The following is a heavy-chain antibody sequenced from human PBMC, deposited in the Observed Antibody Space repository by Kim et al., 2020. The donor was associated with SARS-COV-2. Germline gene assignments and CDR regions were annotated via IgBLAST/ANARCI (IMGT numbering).Heavy chain of an antibody. CDR2: ISYDGSNK. CDR3: AKEGPEMEPLTYYYYYYMDV. V-gene: IGHV3-30*18. J-gene: IGHJ6*03. CDR1: GFTFSSYG. D-gene: IGHD1-1*01. Sequence: GGSLRLSCAASGFTFSSYGMHWVRQAPGKGLEWVAVISYDGSNKYYADSVKGRFTISRDNSKNTLYLQMNSLRAEDTAVYYCAKEGPEMEPLTYYYYYYMDVWGKGTTVTVSS.